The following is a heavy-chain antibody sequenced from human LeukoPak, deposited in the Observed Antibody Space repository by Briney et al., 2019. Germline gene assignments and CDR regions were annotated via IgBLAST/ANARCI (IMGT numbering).Heavy chain of an antibody. J-gene: IGHJ4*02. Sequence: GGSLRLSCAASGFTFSSYEMNCVRQAPGKGLEWVSYISSSGSTIYYADSVKGRFTISRDNAKNSLYLQMNSLRGEDTAVYYCARENIAGAGRDDYWGQGTLVTVSS. V-gene: IGHV3-48*03. CDR1: GFTFSSYE. CDR3: ARENIAGAGRDDY. CDR2: ISSSGSTI. D-gene: IGHD6-13*01.